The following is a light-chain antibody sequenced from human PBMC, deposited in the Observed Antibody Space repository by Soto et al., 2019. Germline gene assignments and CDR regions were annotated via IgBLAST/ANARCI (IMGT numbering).Light chain of an antibody. Sequence: EILLTQSPGTLSLSPGERATLSCRASQTVSSSYLAWYQQKPGQAPRLLIYGASTRATGIPDRFIGSGSGTDFTLTISRLEHEDFAVFYCQQSVNSPYTFGQGTKVEIK. CDR1: QTVSSSY. J-gene: IGKJ2*01. CDR3: QQSVNSPYT. CDR2: GAS. V-gene: IGKV3-20*01.